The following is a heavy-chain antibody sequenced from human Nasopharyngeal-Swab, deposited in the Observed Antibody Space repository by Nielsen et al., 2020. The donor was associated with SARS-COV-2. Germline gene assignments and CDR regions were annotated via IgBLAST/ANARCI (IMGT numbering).Heavy chain of an antibody. J-gene: IGHJ4*02. D-gene: IGHD3-10*01. CDR3: ARDPEGSGREYFDY. CDR1: GGTFSSYA. Sequence: SVKVSCKASGGTFSSYAISWVRQAPGQGLEWMGGIIPIFGTANYAQKFQGSVTITADESTSTAYMELSSLRSEDTAVYYCARDPEGSGREYFDYWGQGTLVTVSS. CDR2: IIPIFGTA. V-gene: IGHV1-69*13.